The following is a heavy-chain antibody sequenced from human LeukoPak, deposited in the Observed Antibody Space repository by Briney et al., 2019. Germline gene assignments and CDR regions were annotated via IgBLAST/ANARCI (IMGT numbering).Heavy chain of an antibody. J-gene: IGHJ4*02. CDR1: GGSISSSSYY. Sequence: SETLSLTCTVPGGSISSSSYYWGWIRQPPGKGLEWIGSIYYSGSTYYNPSLKSRVTISVDTSKNQFSLKLSSVTAADTAVYYCARSWGSGSYYPYYFDYWGQGTLVTVSS. CDR2: IYYSGST. CDR3: ARSWGSGSYYPYYFDY. D-gene: IGHD3-10*01. V-gene: IGHV4-39*01.